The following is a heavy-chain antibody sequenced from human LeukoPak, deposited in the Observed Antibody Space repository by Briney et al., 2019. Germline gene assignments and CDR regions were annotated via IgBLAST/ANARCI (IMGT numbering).Heavy chain of an antibody. CDR1: GGSLSRGGYY. CDR3: ATGPYSSSWYGGFDY. CDR2: IYYSGST. V-gene: IGHV4-31*03. Sequence: SQNLSPTRPVSGGSLSRGGYYWSWVPPHPGEGLGWVWYIYYSGSTYYNPSLKSRVTISVDTSKNQFSLKLSSVTAADTAVYYCATGPYSSSWYGGFDYWGQGTLVTVSS. J-gene: IGHJ4*02. D-gene: IGHD6-13*01.